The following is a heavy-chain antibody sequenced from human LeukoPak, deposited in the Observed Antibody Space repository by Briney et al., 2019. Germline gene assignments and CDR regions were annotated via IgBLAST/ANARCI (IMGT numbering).Heavy chain of an antibody. CDR2: INSDGTST. Sequence: GGSLRLSCAASGLTFSTYWMHWVRQAPGKGLVWVSSINSDGTSTTFADSVKGRFTISRDNAKNTLYLQMNSLRAEDTAVYYCGCSGGSSPGYWGPGTLAIVSS. J-gene: IGHJ4*02. D-gene: IGHD2-15*01. CDR1: GLTFSTYW. CDR3: GCSGGSSPGY. V-gene: IGHV3-74*01.